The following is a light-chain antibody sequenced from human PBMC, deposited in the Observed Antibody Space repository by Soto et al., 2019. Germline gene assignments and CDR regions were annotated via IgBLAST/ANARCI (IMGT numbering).Light chain of an antibody. CDR2: DVN. V-gene: IGLV2-11*01. J-gene: IGLJ2*01. CDR1: SSDVGAYNY. CDR3: CSYAGSYTLV. Sequence: QSVLAQPRSVSGSPGQSVTISCTGTSSDVGAYNYVSWYQQHPGKAPKLIIFDVNKRPSGVPDRSSGSKSGNTASLTISGLQAEDEADYSCCSYAGSYTLVFGGGTKLTVL.